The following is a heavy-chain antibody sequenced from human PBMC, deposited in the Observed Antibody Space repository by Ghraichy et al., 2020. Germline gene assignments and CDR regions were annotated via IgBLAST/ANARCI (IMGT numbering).Heavy chain of an antibody. J-gene: IGHJ6*02. V-gene: IGHV3-7*03. CDR1: GFTFSSYW. CDR2: IKQDGSEK. D-gene: IGHD2-15*01. Sequence: GGSLRLSCAASGFTFSSYWMSWVRQAPGKGLEWVANIKQDGSEKYYVDSVKGRFTISRDNAKNSLYLQMNSLRAEDTAVYYCARDGVVVVAATPYYYYYGMDVWGQGTTVTVSS. CDR3: ARDGVVVVAATPYYYYYGMDV.